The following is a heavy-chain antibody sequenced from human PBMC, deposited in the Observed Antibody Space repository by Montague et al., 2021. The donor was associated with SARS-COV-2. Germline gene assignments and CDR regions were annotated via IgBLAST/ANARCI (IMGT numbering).Heavy chain of an antibody. Sequence: SETLSLTCAVYDGSFSDYSWNWIRQPPGKGLEWIGEINHRGSTNYNPSLKSRVTISVDTSKNQFSLKLTSVTAADTAVYYCASGRQHINMVVVVVTGGEYYFDXWGQGTLVAVSS. J-gene: IGHJ4*02. D-gene: IGHD3-22*01. CDR2: INHRGST. CDR3: ASGRQHINMVVVVVTGGEYYFDX. V-gene: IGHV4-34*01. CDR1: DGSFSDYS.